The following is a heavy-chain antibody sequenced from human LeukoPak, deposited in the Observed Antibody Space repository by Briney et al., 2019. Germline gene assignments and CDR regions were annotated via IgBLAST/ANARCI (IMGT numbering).Heavy chain of an antibody. CDR2: INSNIDGAGT. J-gene: IGHJ4*02. Sequence: GGSLRLSCAASGFTFTNASVSWVRQAPGMGLEWVGRINSNIDGAGTDYAATVRCRFTISRYDSKKTLYLQMNSLKTGATAVYYCATRSIGSYWGQGTLVTVSS. D-gene: IGHD2/OR15-2a*01. CDR1: GFTFTNAS. V-gene: IGHV3-15*01. CDR3: ATRSIGSY.